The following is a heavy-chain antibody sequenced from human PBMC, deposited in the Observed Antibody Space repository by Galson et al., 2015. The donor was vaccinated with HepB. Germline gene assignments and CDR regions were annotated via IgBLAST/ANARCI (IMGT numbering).Heavy chain of an antibody. CDR3: AKFRGMDIGEYHFDY. D-gene: IGHD2-2*03. V-gene: IGHV3-23*05. Sequence: SLRLSCAASGFTFSPFAMGWVRQAPGKGLEWVSTLHNDGVTTHIADSVRGRFTISRDNSKNTLFLQMNSLGVEDTALYYCAKFRGMDIGEYHFDYWGQGTLVTVSS. CDR1: GFTFSPFA. J-gene: IGHJ4*02. CDR2: LHNDGVTT.